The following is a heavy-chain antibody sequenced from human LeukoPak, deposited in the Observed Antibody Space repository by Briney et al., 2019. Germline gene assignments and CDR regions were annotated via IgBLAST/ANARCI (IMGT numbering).Heavy chain of an antibody. Sequence: SETLSLTCTVSGGSINSYFWTWIRQPPGKGLEWIGYIHYSGSTNYNPSLKSRVTISVDTSKNHFSLKLSSVTAADTAVYYCARFSSSWYGVDVWGKGITVTVSS. V-gene: IGHV4-59*01. CDR3: ARFSSSWYGVDV. J-gene: IGHJ6*04. CDR2: IHYSGST. CDR1: GGSINSYF. D-gene: IGHD6-13*01.